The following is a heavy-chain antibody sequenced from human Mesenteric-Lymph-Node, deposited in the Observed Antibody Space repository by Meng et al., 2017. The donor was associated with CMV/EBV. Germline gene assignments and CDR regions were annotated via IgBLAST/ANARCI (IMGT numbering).Heavy chain of an antibody. D-gene: IGHD5-12*01. Sequence: GGSLRLSCVASGFTFRGFDIHWVRQAPGEGLQWVAFTRNDATDKKYADSVEGRFTISRDDPKNTVYLQMSSLTGDDTAVYYCARGDDYSGYGMDVWGQGSTVTVSS. CDR3: ARGDDYSGYGMDV. V-gene: IGHV3-30*02. CDR1: GFTFRGFD. CDR2: TRNDATDK. J-gene: IGHJ6*02.